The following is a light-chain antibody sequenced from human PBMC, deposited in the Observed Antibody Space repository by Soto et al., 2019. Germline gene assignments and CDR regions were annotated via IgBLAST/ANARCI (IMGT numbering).Light chain of an antibody. CDR1: QSVSSY. V-gene: IGKV3-11*01. Sequence: IVLTHSPATLSFSPGARPTLACRASQSVSSYLAWYQQKPAQVPRPFXYDASNRATGVSARFSGSGSGTDFTLTLNSLEPEAFAVSYCHQRRSWPRGTFGQGTKVDIK. CDR2: DAS. J-gene: IGKJ1*01. CDR3: HQRRSWPRGT.